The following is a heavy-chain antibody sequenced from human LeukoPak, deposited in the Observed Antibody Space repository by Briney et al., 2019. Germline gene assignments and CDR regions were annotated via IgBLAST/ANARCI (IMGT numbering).Heavy chain of an antibody. CDR3: ARPYYDILTGSKNWFDP. J-gene: IGHJ5*02. CDR1: GGTFSSYA. V-gene: IGHV1-69*04. D-gene: IGHD3-9*01. Sequence: SVKVSCKASGGTFSSYAISWVRQAPGQGLEWMGRIIPILGIANYTQKFQGRVTITADKSTSTAYMELSSLRSEDTAVYYCARPYYDILTGSKNWFDPWGQGTLVTVSS. CDR2: IIPILGIA.